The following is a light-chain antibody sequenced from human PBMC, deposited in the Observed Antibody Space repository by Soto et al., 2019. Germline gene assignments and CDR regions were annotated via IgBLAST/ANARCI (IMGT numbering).Light chain of an antibody. J-gene: IGLJ3*02. CDR1: SSDVGSYNL. Sequence: QSALTQPASVSGSPGQSITISCTGTSSDVGSYNLVSWYQQHPGKAPKLMIYEVSERPSGVSNRFSGSKSGNTASLTISGLQAEDEADYYCCSYAASSTLVFGGGTKLTVL. V-gene: IGLV2-23*02. CDR3: CSYAASSTLV. CDR2: EVS.